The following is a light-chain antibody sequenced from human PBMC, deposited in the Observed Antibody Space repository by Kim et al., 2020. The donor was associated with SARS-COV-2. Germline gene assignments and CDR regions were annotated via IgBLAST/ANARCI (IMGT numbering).Light chain of an antibody. Sequence: EVIMTQSPVTLSVSPGVRATFSCMASQSINTKLAWYQQKPGQAPRLLISDASTRATGIPARFSGSGSGTEFTLTISSLQSEDFAVYYCQQYNRWPHTFGRGTKVEI. CDR1: QSINTK. J-gene: IGKJ4*01. CDR3: QQYNRWPHT. CDR2: DAS. V-gene: IGKV3D-15*01.